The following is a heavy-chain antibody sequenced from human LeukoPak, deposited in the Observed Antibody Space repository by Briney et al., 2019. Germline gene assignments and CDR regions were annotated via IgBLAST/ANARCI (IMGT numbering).Heavy chain of an antibody. J-gene: IGHJ4*02. CDR3: ARDYSSSWYGD. CDR2: IYYSGST. D-gene: IGHD6-13*01. Sequence: SETLSLTCAVYGGSFSGYYWSWIRQHPGKGLEWIGYIYYSGSTYYNPSLKSRVTISVDTSKNQFSLKLSSVTAADTAVYYCARDYSSSWYGDWGQGTLVTVSS. CDR1: GGSFSGYY. V-gene: IGHV4-31*11.